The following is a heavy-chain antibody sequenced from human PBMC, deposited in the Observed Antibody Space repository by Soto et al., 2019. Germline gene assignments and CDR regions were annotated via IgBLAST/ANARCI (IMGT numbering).Heavy chain of an antibody. J-gene: IGHJ6*02. D-gene: IGHD6-13*01. CDR3: AREGYNRSPYYYYYGMDV. Sequence: SQTLSLTCAISGDSVSSNSAAWNWIRQSPSRGLECLGRTYYRSKWYNDYAVSVKSRITINPDTSKNQFSLQLNSVTPEDTAVYYCAREGYNRSPYYYYYGMDVWGQGTTVTVSS. CDR1: GDSVSSNSAA. V-gene: IGHV6-1*01. CDR2: TYYRSKWYN.